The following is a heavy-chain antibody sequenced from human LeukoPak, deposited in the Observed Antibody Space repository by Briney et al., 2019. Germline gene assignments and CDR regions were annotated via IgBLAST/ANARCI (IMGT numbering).Heavy chain of an antibody. V-gene: IGHV1-69*04. CDR2: IIPILGIA. J-gene: IGHJ4*02. CDR1: GGIFSSYA. CDR3: ARDLPPYYFDY. Sequence: ASVKVSCKASGGIFSSYAISWVRQAPGQGLEWMGRIIPILGIANYAQKFQGRVTITADKSTSTVYMDLSSLRSEDTAVYYCARDLPPYYFDYWGQGTLVTVSS.